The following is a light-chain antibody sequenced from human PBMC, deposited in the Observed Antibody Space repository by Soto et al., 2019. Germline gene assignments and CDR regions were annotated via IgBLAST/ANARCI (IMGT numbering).Light chain of an antibody. CDR1: SSDIGSYNY. CDR3: SSYTFSSTLVV. Sequence: QSVLTQPASVSGSPGQSITIPCTGTSSDIGSYNYVSWYQQLPGKVPKLMIYGVSNRPSGVSNRFSGSKSGNTASLTISGLQAEDEADYYCSSYTFSSTLVVFGGGTKLTVL. V-gene: IGLV2-14*03. J-gene: IGLJ2*01. CDR2: GVS.